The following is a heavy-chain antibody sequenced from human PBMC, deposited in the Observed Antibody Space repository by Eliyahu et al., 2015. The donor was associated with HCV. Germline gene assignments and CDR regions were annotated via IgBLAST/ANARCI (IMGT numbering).Heavy chain of an antibody. CDR3: ARGLYYYGMDV. J-gene: IGHJ6*02. CDR2: INHSGST. CDR1: GGSFSGYY. V-gene: IGHV4-34*01. Sequence: QVQLQQWGAGLLKPSETLSLTCAVYGGSFSGYYWSWIRQPPGKGLEWIGEINHSGSTNYNPSLKSRVTISVDTSKNQFSLKLSSVTAADTAVYYCARGLYYYGMDVWGQGTTVTVSS.